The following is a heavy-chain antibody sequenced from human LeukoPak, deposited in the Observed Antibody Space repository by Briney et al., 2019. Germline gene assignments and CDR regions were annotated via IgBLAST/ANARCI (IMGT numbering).Heavy chain of an antibody. CDR1: GYTFTSYG. CDR3: ARDYPYSSSWYGDDAFDI. D-gene: IGHD6-13*01. V-gene: IGHV1-18*01. J-gene: IGHJ3*02. Sequence: ASVNVSFKASGYTFTSYGISWVRQAPGQGLVWMGWISAYNGNTNYAQKLQGRVTMTTDTSTSTAYMELRSLRSDDTAVYYCARDYPYSSSWYGDDAFDIWGQGTMVTVSS. CDR2: ISAYNGNT.